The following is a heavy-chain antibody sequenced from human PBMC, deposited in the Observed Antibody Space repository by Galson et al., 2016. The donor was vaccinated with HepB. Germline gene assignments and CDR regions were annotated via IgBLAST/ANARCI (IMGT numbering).Heavy chain of an antibody. Sequence: SLRLSCAAFGFTFSTYGIHWVRQAPGKGLEWVAVIWNDGNAKYYADSVKGRFTISRDNSKSTLYLQMNSLRAEDTAIYYCARSNYYYYHMDVWGKGTTVTVSS. CDR2: IWNDGNAK. V-gene: IGHV3-33*01. J-gene: IGHJ6*03. CDR3: ARSNYYYYHMDV. CDR1: GFTFSTYG.